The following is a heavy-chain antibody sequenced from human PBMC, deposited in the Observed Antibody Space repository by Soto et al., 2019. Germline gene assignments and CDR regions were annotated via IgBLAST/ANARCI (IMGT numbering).Heavy chain of an antibody. D-gene: IGHD5-18*01. CDR3: ARDVDTAMVNWFDP. CDR2: ISGSGGST. Sequence: PGGSLRLSCAASGFTFSSYAMSWVRQAPGKGLEWVSGISGSGGSTYYADSVKGRFTISRDNSKNTLYLQMNSLRAEDTAVYYCARDVDTAMVNWFDPWGQGTLVTVSS. CDR1: GFTFSSYA. V-gene: IGHV3-23*01. J-gene: IGHJ5*02.